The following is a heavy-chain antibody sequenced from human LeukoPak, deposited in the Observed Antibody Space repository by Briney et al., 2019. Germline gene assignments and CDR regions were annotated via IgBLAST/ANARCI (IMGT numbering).Heavy chain of an antibody. CDR1: GFTFRSYA. D-gene: IGHD5-12*01. J-gene: IGHJ4*02. V-gene: IGHV3-23*01. CDR3: AKPYSGYENFDY. CDR2: ISGSGGST. Sequence: PGGSLRLSCAASGFTFRSYAMSWVRQAPGKGLEWVSAISGSGGSTYYADSVKGRFTISRDNSKNTLYLQMNSLRAEDTAVYYCAKPYSGYENFDYWGQGTLVTVSS.